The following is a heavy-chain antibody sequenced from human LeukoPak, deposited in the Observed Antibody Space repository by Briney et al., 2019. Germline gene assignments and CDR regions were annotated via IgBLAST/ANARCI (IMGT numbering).Heavy chain of an antibody. J-gene: IGHJ4*02. CDR3: VIWGDYDVLTGYYVPDY. CDR2: ITGSGTST. Sequence: GASLRLSCVASGFTFSNYAMSWVRQAPGKGLEWVSAITGSGTSTYYADSLKGRFTISRDNSKNTVSLQMNSLRHEDTAIYYCVIWGDYDVLTGYYVPDYCGQGTLVTVSS. D-gene: IGHD3-9*01. CDR1: GFTFSNYA. V-gene: IGHV3-23*01.